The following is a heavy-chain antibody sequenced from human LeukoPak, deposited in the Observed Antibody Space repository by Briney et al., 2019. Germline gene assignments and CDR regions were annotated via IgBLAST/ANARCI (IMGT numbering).Heavy chain of an antibody. D-gene: IGHD3-10*01. CDR1: GYSFTSYW. Sequence: GESLKISCKGSGYSFTSYWIGWVRQMPGKGLEWMGIIYPGDSDTRYSPSFQGQVTISADKSIGTAYLQWSSLKASDTAMYYCARRYYYGSGSSPYYFDYWGQGTLVTVSS. CDR3: ARRYYYGSGSSPYYFDY. V-gene: IGHV5-51*01. J-gene: IGHJ4*02. CDR2: IYPGDSDT.